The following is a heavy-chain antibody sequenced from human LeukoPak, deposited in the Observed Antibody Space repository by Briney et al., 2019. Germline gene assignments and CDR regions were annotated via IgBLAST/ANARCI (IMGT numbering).Heavy chain of an antibody. Sequence: TSETLSLTCTVSGGSISSGGYYWSWIRQPPGKGLEWIGYIYHSGSTYYNPSLKSRVTISVDTSKNQFSLKLSSVTAADTAVYYCALSTIFEEIFDYWGQGTLVTVSS. V-gene: IGHV4-30-2*01. CDR3: ALSTIFEEIFDY. CDR2: IYHSGST. CDR1: GGSISSGGYY. D-gene: IGHD3-3*01. J-gene: IGHJ4*02.